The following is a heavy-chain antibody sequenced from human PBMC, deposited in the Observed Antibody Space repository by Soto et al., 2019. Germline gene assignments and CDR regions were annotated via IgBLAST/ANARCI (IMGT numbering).Heavy chain of an antibody. V-gene: IGHV3-21*01. CDR3: ARSPSKGGMDV. CDR2: ISSSSSYI. J-gene: IGHJ6*02. Sequence: EVQLVESGGGLVKPGGSLRLSCAASGFTFSSYSMNWVRQAPGKGLEWVSSISSSSSYIYYADSVKGRFTISRDNAKNSLYLQMISLRAEDTAVYYGARSPSKGGMDVWGQGTTVTVAS. CDR1: GFTFSSYS.